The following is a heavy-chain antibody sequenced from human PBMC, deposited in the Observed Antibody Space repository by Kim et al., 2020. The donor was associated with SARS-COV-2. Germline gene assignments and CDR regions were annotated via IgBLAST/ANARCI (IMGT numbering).Heavy chain of an antibody. CDR1: GFTFSAYY. CDR2: ISSLSNYI. D-gene: IGHD6-6*01. CDR3: VREGGLSFSSRDFFDY. Sequence: GGSLRLSCTTSGFTFSAYYMSWIRQAPGKGLEWISHISSLSNYINYADSVKGRFTISRDNANNSLHLHMANLTAEDTAVYFCVREGGLSFSSRDFFDYWGQGTLFTVSS. J-gene: IGHJ4*02. V-gene: IGHV3-11*06.